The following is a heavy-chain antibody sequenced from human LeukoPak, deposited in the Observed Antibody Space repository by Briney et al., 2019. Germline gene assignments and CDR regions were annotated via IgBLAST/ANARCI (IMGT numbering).Heavy chain of an antibody. J-gene: IGHJ4*02. Sequence: GGSLRLSCAASGFTFNSYNMNWVRQAPGEGLEWVSSISSSSSYIYSGDSVGGRFTISRDNAKNSLYLQMNSLRAEDTAVYYCARGSSTSWYLSGHFDYWGQGTLVIVSS. CDR2: ISSSSSYI. CDR1: GFTFNSYN. V-gene: IGHV3-21*01. D-gene: IGHD2-2*01. CDR3: ARGSSTSWYLSGHFDY.